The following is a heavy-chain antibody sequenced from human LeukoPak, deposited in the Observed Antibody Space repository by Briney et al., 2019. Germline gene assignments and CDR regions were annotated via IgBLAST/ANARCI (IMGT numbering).Heavy chain of an antibody. D-gene: IGHD6-13*01. CDR3: ARNVESHLYSRSWYDWFDP. J-gene: IGHJ5*02. CDR2: IYYSGST. V-gene: IGHV4-31*03. CDR1: GGSISSGGYY. Sequence: PSQTLSLTCTVSGGSISSGGYYWSWIRQHPGTGLEWIGYIYYSGSTYYNPSLKSRVTISVDTSKNQFSLKLSSVTAADTAVYYCARNVESHLYSRSWYDWFDPWGQGTLVTVSS.